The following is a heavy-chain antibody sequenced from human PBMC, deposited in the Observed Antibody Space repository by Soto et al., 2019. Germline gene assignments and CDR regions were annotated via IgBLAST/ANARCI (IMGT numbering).Heavy chain of an antibody. D-gene: IGHD3-9*01. CDR1: GFTFDDYA. Sequence: GGSLRLSCAASGFTFDDYAMHWVRQAPGKGLEWVSGISWNSGSIGCADSVKGRFTISRDNAKNSLYLQMNSLRAEDTALYYCAKDRGLLRYFDYYGMDVWGQGTTVTVSS. CDR3: AKDRGLLRYFDYYGMDV. J-gene: IGHJ6*02. V-gene: IGHV3-9*01. CDR2: ISWNSGSI.